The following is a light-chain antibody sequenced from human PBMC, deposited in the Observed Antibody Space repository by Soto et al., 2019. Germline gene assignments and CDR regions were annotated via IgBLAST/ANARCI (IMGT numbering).Light chain of an antibody. Sequence: DIQISQSPSSLSASVGDRATISCRASQSISSYLNWYQQKPGKAPKLLIYAASSLQSGVPSRFSGSGSGTDFTLSVSSLQPEDFETYYCQQSYSTPWTFGQGTKVDIK. CDR3: QQSYSTPWT. CDR2: AAS. CDR1: QSISSY. V-gene: IGKV1-39*01. J-gene: IGKJ1*01.